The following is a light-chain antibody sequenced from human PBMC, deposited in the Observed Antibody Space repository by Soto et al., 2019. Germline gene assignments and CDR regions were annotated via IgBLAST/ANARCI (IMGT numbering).Light chain of an antibody. Sequence: DIQMTQSPSTLSASVGDRVTITCRASQSISSWLDWYQQKPGKAPKHLIYKASTLESGVPSRFSGSGSWPEFTLTNSSLQADDCATYYCQQSLTLGPGTKGDMK. CDR2: KAS. CDR3: QQSLT. V-gene: IGKV1-5*03. J-gene: IGKJ3*01. CDR1: QSISSW.